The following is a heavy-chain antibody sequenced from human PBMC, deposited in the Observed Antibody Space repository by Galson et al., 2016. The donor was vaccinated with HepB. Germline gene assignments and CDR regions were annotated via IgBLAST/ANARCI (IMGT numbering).Heavy chain of an antibody. Sequence: SLRLSCAASGIIFSTYGMHWVRQAPGKGLEWVAPIWNDGSNKFYADAVKGRFTISRDDSKNTLYLQMNSLRAEDTAVYYCARDGDHGIGGYFSSPWGQGTPVTVSS. D-gene: IGHD6-25*01. CDR2: IWNDGSNK. V-gene: IGHV3-33*01. CDR1: GIIFSTYG. J-gene: IGHJ5*02. CDR3: ARDGDHGIGGYFSSP.